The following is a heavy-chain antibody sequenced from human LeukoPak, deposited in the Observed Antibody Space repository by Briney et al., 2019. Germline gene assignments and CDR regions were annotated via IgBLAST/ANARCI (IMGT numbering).Heavy chain of an antibody. V-gene: IGHV1-18*01. J-gene: IGHJ4*02. Sequence: GASVKVSCKASGYTFISYDINWVRQATGQGLEWMGWMNPNNGNTNYAQKLQGRVTMTTDTSTSTAYMELRSLRSDDTAVYYCARIDFWSGLRLPSDYFDYWGQGTLVTVSS. D-gene: IGHD3-3*01. CDR3: ARIDFWSGLRLPSDYFDY. CDR1: GYTFISYD. CDR2: MNPNNGNT.